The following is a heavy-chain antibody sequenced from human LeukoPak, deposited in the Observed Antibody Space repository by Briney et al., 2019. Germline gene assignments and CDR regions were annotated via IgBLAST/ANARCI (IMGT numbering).Heavy chain of an antibody. CDR1: GFTFASYS. V-gene: IGHV3-21*01. CDR2: ISGDSTYI. Sequence: PGGSLRLSCAASGFTFASYSMNWVRQAPGKGLEWVSSISGDSTYIYNAGSVKGRFTTSRDNAQASLYLQMISLRADDTAVYYCARVSGRLERQSDLDYWGQGTLVIVSS. CDR3: ARVSGRLERQSDLDY. J-gene: IGHJ4*02. D-gene: IGHD1-1*01.